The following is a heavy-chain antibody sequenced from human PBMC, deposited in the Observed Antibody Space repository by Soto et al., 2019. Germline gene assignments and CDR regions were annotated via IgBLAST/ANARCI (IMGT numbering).Heavy chain of an antibody. CDR3: ARAAVLMVYRRWYNWFDP. Sequence: PSETLSLTCTVSSNSISSYYWSRIRQPPGKGLEWIGYISSTGSTNYNPSLKSRVTISVDTSKDQLSLKLTSVTAAATAVYYCARAAVLMVYRRWYNWFDPWGQGTLVTVS. CDR1: SNSISSYY. V-gene: IGHV4-59*01. CDR2: ISSTGST. D-gene: IGHD2-8*01. J-gene: IGHJ5*02.